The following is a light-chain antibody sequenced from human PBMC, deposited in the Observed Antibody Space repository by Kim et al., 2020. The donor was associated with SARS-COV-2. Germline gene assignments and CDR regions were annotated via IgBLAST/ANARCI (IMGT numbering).Light chain of an antibody. Sequence: DIQMTQSPSTLSASVGDRVTITCRASQSIRSWLAWYQQKPGKAPKVLISKASTLETGVPSRFSGSGSGTEFTLTIGSLQPDDFAAYYCQQYFTYPYTFGQGTKVEI. V-gene: IGKV1-5*03. CDR3: QQYFTYPYT. CDR1: QSIRSW. J-gene: IGKJ2*01. CDR2: KAS.